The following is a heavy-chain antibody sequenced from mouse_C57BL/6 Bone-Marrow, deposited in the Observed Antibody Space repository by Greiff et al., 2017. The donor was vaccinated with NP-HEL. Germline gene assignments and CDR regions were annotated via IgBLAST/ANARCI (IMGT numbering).Heavy chain of an antibody. D-gene: IGHD1-1*01. J-gene: IGHJ1*03. Sequence: QVQLQQSGAELVKPGASVKISCKASGYAFSSYWMNWVKQRPGKGLEWIGQIYPGDGDTNYNGKFKGKATLTADKASSTAYMQLSSLTSEDSAVYFFARSYYGSSYWYFDVWGTGTTVTVSS. V-gene: IGHV1-80*01. CDR3: ARSYYGSSYWYFDV. CDR1: GYAFSSYW. CDR2: IYPGDGDT.